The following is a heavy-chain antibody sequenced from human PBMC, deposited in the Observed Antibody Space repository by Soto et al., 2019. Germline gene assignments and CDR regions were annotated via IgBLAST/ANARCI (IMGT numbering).Heavy chain of an antibody. CDR1: GFTFSAYA. CDR2: ISYDGRET. Sequence: GSLRLSCAASGFTFSAYAFHGVRQAPGKGLEWLSVISYDGRETHYADSVEGRFIISRDSSKKTAYLQMNSLRGDDTAVYFCATDPVAVTGSFIDSWGQGTLVTVSS. CDR3: ATDPVAVTGSFIDS. D-gene: IGHD2-21*02. V-gene: IGHV3-30-3*01. J-gene: IGHJ4*02.